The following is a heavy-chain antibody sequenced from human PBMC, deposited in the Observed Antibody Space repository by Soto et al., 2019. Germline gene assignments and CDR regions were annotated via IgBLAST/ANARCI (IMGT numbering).Heavy chain of an antibody. D-gene: IGHD3-3*01. CDR2: IYNSGST. Sequence: TSETLSLTCTVSGASVSTGVYYWTWIRQHPGKGLEWIGYIYNSGSTYYNPSLKSRVDISVDTSKNQFSLKLSSVTAADTAVYYCAREGLNYDFWSGYYDGFDYWGQGTLVTVSS. CDR3: AREGLNYDFWSGYYDGFDY. J-gene: IGHJ4*02. V-gene: IGHV4-31*03. CDR1: GASVSTGVYY.